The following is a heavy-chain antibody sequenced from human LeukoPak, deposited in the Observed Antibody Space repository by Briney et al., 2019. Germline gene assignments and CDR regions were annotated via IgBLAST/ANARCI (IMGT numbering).Heavy chain of an antibody. D-gene: IGHD3-22*01. J-gene: IGHJ4*02. V-gene: IGHV4-59*01. CDR2: IYYSGST. Sequence: SQTLSLTCTVSGGSISSYYWSWIRQPPGKGLEWIGYIYYSGSTNYNPSLKSRVTISVDTSKNQFSLKLSSVTAADTAVYYCARDQGYYYDSSGYYDYWGQGTLVTVSS. CDR3: ARDQGYYYDSSGYYDY. CDR1: GGSISSYY.